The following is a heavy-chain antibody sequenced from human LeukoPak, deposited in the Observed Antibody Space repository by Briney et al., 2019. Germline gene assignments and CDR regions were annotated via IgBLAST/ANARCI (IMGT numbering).Heavy chain of an antibody. V-gene: IGHV1-8*03. J-gene: IGHJ4*02. CDR1: GYTFTSYD. D-gene: IGHD6-6*01. Sequence: ASVKVSCKASGYTFTSYDINWVRQANGQGLEWMGWMNPNSGNTGYAQKFQGRVTITRNTSISTAYMELSSLRSEDTAVYYCARVNGIAARMLGYWGQGTLVTVSS. CDR2: MNPNSGNT. CDR3: ARVNGIAARMLGY.